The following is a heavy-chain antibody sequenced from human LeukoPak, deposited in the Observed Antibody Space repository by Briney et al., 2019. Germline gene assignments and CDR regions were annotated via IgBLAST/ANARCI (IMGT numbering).Heavy chain of an antibody. D-gene: IGHD3-3*01. CDR1: GGSISSSSYY. CDR3: ARDQVHPLVWSGFHDSLLSYFDY. Sequence: SETLSLTCTVSGGSISSSSYYWGWIRQPPGKGLEWIGYIYYSGSTYYNPPLKSRVTISVDTSKNQFSLKLSSVTAADTAVYYCARDQVHPLVWSGFHDSLLSYFDYWGQGTLVTVSS. V-gene: IGHV4-39*07. J-gene: IGHJ4*02. CDR2: IYYSGST.